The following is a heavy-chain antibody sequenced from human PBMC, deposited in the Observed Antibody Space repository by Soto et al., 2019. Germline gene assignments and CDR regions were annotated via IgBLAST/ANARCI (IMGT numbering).Heavy chain of an antibody. D-gene: IGHD2-2*02. J-gene: IGHJ6*02. CDR3: ARNLGYCSSTSCYIYYYYGMDV. V-gene: IGHV1-3*01. CDR1: GYTFTSYA. CDR2: INAGNGNT. Sequence: AAVKVSCKASGYTFTSYAMHWVRQAPGQRLEWMGWINAGNGNTKYSQKFQGRVTITRDTSASTAYMELSSLRSEDTAVYYCARNLGYCSSTSCYIYYYYGMDVWGQGTTVTVSS.